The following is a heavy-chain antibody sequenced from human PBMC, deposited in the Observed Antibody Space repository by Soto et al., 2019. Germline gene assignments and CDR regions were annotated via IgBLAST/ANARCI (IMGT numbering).Heavy chain of an antibody. V-gene: IGHV3-30*18. CDR1: GFTLSHYD. J-gene: IGHJ4*02. CDR2: VSYDGSNK. Sequence: QVQLVESGGGVVKPGRSLRLSCVASGFTLSHYDMNWVRQAPGKGLEWVAVVSYDGSNKYYGDSVRGRFTISRDNSKKTLYLQMNSLRAEDTAVYYCAKGELINPQLFEFWGQGALVTVSS. CDR3: AKGELINPQLFEF. D-gene: IGHD1-26*01.